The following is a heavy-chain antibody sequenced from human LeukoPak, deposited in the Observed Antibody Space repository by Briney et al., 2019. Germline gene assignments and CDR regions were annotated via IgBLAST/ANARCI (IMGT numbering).Heavy chain of an antibody. CDR3: ARGAGSVDY. D-gene: IGHD6-13*01. Sequence: PSETLSLTCAVYGGSFSGYYWSWIRQPPGKGLEWIGEINHSTSTNYNPSLKSRVTISVDTSKNQFSLKLSSVTAADTAVYYCARGAGSVDYWGQGTLVTVSS. V-gene: IGHV4-34*01. CDR2: INHSTST. CDR1: GGSFSGYY. J-gene: IGHJ4*02.